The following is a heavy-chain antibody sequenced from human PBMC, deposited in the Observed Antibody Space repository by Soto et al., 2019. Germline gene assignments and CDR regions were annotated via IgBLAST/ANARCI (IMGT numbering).Heavy chain of an antibody. CDR1: GFPFSNYG. Sequence: QVQLVESGGGVVQPGGSLRLSYVASGFPFSNYGMHWVRQTPGKGLDWVAMTWYDGINKYYADSVKDRFTISRDNSKNTLYLQMNSLRDEDSAVYYCATELNDMEAFDIWGQGTMVTVSS. CDR2: TWYDGINK. J-gene: IGHJ3*02. D-gene: IGHD1-1*01. CDR3: ATELNDMEAFDI. V-gene: IGHV3-33*03.